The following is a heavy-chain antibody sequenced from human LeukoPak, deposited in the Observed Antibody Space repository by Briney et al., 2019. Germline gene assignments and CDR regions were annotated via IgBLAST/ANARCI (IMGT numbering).Heavy chain of an antibody. Sequence: PSETLSLTCTVSGGSISSYYWSWIRQPPGKGLEWIGYIYYSGSTNYNPSLKSRVTISVDTSKNQFSLKLSSVTAADTAVYYCARDYSSSWYYFDYWGQGTLVAVSS. D-gene: IGHD6-13*01. V-gene: IGHV4-59*01. J-gene: IGHJ4*02. CDR3: ARDYSSSWYYFDY. CDR1: GGSISSYY. CDR2: IYYSGST.